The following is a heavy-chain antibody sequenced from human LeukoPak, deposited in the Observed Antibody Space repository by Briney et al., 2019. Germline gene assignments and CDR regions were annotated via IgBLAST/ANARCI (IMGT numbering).Heavy chain of an antibody. CDR1: GYTFTGYY. V-gene: IGHV1-2*02. CDR2: INPNSGGT. CDR3: ARDRSSSWYEGNWFDP. J-gene: IGHJ5*02. Sequence: GASVKVSCKASGYTFTGYYMHWVRQAPGQGLEWMGWINPNSGGTSYAQKFQGRVTMTRDTSISTAYMELSRLRSNDTAVYYCARDRSSSWYEGNWFDPWGQGTLVTVSS. D-gene: IGHD6-13*01.